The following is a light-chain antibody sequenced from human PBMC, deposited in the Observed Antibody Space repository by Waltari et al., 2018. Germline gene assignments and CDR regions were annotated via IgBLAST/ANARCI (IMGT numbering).Light chain of an antibody. CDR1: QSLLHSDGYNY. CDR3: MQALQTPLT. Sequence: DIVMTKSPLSLPVTPGEPASISCRSSQSLLHSDGYNYLDWYLQKPGQSPQLLIYLGSNRASGVPDRFSGSGSGTDFTLKISRVEAEDVGNYFCMQALQTPLTFGGGTKVEIK. J-gene: IGKJ4*01. V-gene: IGKV2-28*01. CDR2: LGS.